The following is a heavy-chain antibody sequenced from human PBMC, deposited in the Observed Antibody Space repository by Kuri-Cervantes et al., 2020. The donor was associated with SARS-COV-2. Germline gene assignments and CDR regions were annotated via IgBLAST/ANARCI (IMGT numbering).Heavy chain of an antibody. CDR1: GFTFSYYG. J-gene: IGHJ4*02. V-gene: IGHV3-48*04. CDR2: ISSSGSTI. D-gene: IGHD3-22*01. CDR3: ARERYYYDSSGFAVGFGY. Sequence: GGSLRLSCAASGFTFSYYGMHWVRQAPGKGLEWVSYISSSGSTIYYADSVKGRFTISRDNAKNSLYLQMNSLRAEDTAVYYCARERYYYDSSGFAVGFGYWGQGALVTVSS.